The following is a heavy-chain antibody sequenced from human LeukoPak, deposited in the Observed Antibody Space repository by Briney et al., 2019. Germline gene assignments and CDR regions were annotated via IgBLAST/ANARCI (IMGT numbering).Heavy chain of an antibody. J-gene: IGHJ4*02. CDR2: ISSSSSYI. D-gene: IGHD2-2*01. CDR3: ARDLVSIVVVPAAIGSDY. Sequence: GGSLRLSCAASGFTFSNYSMNWVRQAPGKGLEWVSSISSSSSYIYYADSVKGRFTISRDNAKNSLYLQMNSLRAEDTAVYYCARDLVSIVVVPAAIGSDYWGQGTLVTVSS. V-gene: IGHV3-21*01. CDR1: GFTFSNYS.